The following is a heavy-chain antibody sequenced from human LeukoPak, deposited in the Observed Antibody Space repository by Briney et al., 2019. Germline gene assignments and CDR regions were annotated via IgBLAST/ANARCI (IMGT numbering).Heavy chain of an antibody. CDR2: FDPEDGET. D-gene: IGHD5-24*01. V-gene: IGHV1-24*01. CDR3: ATGYGYGTRRDGYKGYYYMDV. CDR1: GYTFTSYY. J-gene: IGHJ6*03. Sequence: ASVKVSCKASGYTFTSYYMHWVRQAPGQGLEWMGGFDPEDGETIYAQKFQGRVTMTEDTSTDTAYMELSSLRSEDTAVYYCATGYGYGTRRDGYKGYYYMDVWGKGTTVTVSS.